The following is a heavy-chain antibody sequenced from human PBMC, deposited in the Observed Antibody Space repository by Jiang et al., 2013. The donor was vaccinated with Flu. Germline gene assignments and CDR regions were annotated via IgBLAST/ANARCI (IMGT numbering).Heavy chain of an antibody. D-gene: IGHD1-26*01. Sequence: SCAASGFTFTDYSMIWVRQAPGKGLEWVSSISSGSHYIYYADSVKGRFTVSRDNAENSLYLQMISLRVEDTAVYYCARYRSGRYSFVDTWGQGTLVTVSS. CDR3: ARYRSGRYSFVDT. J-gene: IGHJ4*02. V-gene: IGHV3-21*01. CDR2: ISSGSHYI. CDR1: GFTFTDYS.